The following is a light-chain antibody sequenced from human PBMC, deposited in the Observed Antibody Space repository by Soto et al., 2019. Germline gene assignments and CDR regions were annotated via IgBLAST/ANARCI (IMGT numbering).Light chain of an antibody. J-gene: IGKJ1*01. CDR2: GAS. Sequence: EIVITHSPATLSVSPGDGATLSCRASQSVSSNLAWYQQKPGQAPRLLIYGASTRATGIPARFSGSGSGTEFTLTISSLQSEDFAVYYCQQYNNWPPWTFGQGTKVDIK. V-gene: IGKV3-15*01. CDR1: QSVSSN. CDR3: QQYNNWPPWT.